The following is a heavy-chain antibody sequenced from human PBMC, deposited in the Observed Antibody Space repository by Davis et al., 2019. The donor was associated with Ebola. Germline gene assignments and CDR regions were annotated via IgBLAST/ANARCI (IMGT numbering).Heavy chain of an antibody. CDR3: ARDQLRDFYYYGSGSYTETDY. J-gene: IGHJ4*02. CDR1: GGTFSSYA. D-gene: IGHD3-10*01. V-gene: IGHV1-69*13. Sequence: SVKVSCKASGGTFSSYAISWVRQAPGQGLEWMGGIIPIFGTANYAQKFQGRVTITADESTSTAYMELRSLRSDDTAVYYCARDQLRDFYYYGSGSYTETDYWGQGTLVTVSS. CDR2: IIPIFGTA.